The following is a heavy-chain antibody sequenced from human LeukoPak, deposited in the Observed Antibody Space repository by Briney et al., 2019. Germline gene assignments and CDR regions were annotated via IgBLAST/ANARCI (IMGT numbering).Heavy chain of an antibody. V-gene: IGHV3-23*01. CDR3: AKGRGSSDYVFDY. Sequence: GGSLRLSCAASEFTFSNYAMNWVRQPPGKGLEWVSGISGSGERTYYADSVKSRFTISRDNSKNTLYLQMNSLRAEDTAVYYCAKGRGSSDYVFDYWGQGILVTVSS. CDR2: ISGSGERT. D-gene: IGHD5-12*01. J-gene: IGHJ4*02. CDR1: EFTFSNYA.